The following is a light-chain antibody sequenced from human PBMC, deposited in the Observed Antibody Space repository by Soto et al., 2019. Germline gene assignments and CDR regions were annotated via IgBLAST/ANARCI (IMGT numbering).Light chain of an antibody. V-gene: IGKV3-15*01. CDR1: QSVSSN. CDR3: QQYNNWPPIT. Sequence: EILLTQSPGTLSFSPGERATLSCMASQSVSSNLAWYQQKPGQAPRLLIYGASTRATGIPARFSGSGSGTEFTLTISSLQSEDFAVYYCQQYNNWPPITFGQGTRLEIK. CDR2: GAS. J-gene: IGKJ5*01.